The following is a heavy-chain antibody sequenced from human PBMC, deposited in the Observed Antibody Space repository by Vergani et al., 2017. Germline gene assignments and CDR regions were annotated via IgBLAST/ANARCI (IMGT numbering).Heavy chain of an antibody. CDR3: ARGRYDFWSGYYEPYYYMDV. V-gene: IGHV1-8*01. CDR1: GYTFTSYD. J-gene: IGHJ6*03. CDR2: MNPNSGNT. D-gene: IGHD3-3*01. Sequence: QVQLVQSGAEVKKPGASVKVSCKASGYTFTSYDINWVRQATGQGLEWMGWMNPNSGNTGYAQKFQGRVTMTRNTSISTAYMELSSLRSEDTAAYYCARGRYDFWSGYYEPYYYMDVWGKGTTVTVSS.